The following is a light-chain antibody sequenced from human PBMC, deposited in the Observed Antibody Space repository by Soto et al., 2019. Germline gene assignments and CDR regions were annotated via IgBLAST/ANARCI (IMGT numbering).Light chain of an antibody. CDR1: EDIRND. CDR2: AAS. J-gene: IGKJ2*01. CDR3: LQHHSLPYT. V-gene: IGKV1-17*01. Sequence: DIQMTQSPSSLSASVGDRVTIACRASEDIRNDLGWFQQKPGKAPKRLISAASTLQNGVPSRFSGSRSGTEFTLTINTLQPEDVATYYCLQHHSLPYTFGQGTKLEIK.